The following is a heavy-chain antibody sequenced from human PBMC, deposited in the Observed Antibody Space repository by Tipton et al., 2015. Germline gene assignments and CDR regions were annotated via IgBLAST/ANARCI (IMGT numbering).Heavy chain of an antibody. Sequence: SLRLSCVASGFTFDDYAMHWVRQAPGKGLEWISEISWNSGSIGYADSVKGRFTISRDNAKNFVYLEMNSLRPEDTALYYCAREGYHVYYAEYLQEWGQGTVVIVSS. V-gene: IGHV3-9*01. J-gene: IGHJ1*01. CDR3: AREGYHVYYAEYLQE. CDR1: GFTFDDYA. CDR2: ISWNSGSI. D-gene: IGHD3-22*01.